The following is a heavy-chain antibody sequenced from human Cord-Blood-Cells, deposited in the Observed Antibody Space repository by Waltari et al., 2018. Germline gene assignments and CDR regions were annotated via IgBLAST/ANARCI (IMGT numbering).Heavy chain of an antibody. V-gene: IGHV1-8*03. D-gene: IGHD6-13*01. J-gene: IGHJ5*02. Sequence: QVQLVQSGAEVKKPGASVKVSCKASGYTFTSYDINWVRQATGQGLEWMRWMNPKSGKTGYAQKFQGRVTITRNTSISTAYMELSSLRSEDTAVYYCARGAVNLRGGSSWYWFDPWGQGTLVTVSS. CDR1: GYTFTSYD. CDR2: MNPKSGKT. CDR3: ARGAVNLRGGSSWYWFDP.